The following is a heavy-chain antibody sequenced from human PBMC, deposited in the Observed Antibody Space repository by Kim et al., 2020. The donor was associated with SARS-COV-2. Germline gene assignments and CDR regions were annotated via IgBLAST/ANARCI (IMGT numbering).Heavy chain of an antibody. J-gene: IGHJ4*02. CDR1: GFTFSSYG. CDR2: IWYDGSNK. D-gene: IGHD1-26*01. V-gene: IGHV3-33*06. Sequence: GGSLRLSCAASGFTFSSYGMHWVRQAPGKGLEWVAVIWYDGSNKYYADSVKGRFTISRDNSKNTLYLQMNSLRAEDTAVYYCAKDLFRVFVVGATWRAPGFDYWGQGTLVTVSS. CDR3: AKDLFRVFVVGATWRAPGFDY.